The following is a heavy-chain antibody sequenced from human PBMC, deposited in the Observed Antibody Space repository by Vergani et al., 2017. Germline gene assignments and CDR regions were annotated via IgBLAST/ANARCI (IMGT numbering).Heavy chain of an antibody. Sequence: QVQLQESGPGLVKPSETLSLTCTVSGGSSSSYYWSWIRQPPGKGLEWIGYISYSGSTNYNPSLKSRVTISVDTSKNQFSLKLSSVTAADTAVYYCARGLAESVVAATRWFDPWGQGTLVTVSS. D-gene: IGHD2-15*01. CDR2: ISYSGST. J-gene: IGHJ5*02. CDR3: ARGLAESVVAATRWFDP. V-gene: IGHV4-59*01. CDR1: GGSSSSYY.